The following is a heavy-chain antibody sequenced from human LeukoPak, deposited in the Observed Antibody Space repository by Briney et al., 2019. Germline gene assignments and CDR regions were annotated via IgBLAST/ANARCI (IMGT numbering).Heavy chain of an antibody. D-gene: IGHD5-18*01. CDR2: IYHSGST. J-gene: IGHJ4*02. Sequence: SETLSLTCTVSGYSISSGYYWGWIRQPPGKGLEWIGSIYHSGSTYHNPSLKSRVTISVDTSKNQFSLKLSSVTAADTAVYYCARVSDTAMAHFDYWGQGTLVTVSS. CDR3: ARVSDTAMAHFDY. CDR1: GYSISSGYY. V-gene: IGHV4-38-2*02.